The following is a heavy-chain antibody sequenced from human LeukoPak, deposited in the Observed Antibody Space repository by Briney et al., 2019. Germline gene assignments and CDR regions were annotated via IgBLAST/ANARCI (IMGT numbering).Heavy chain of an antibody. Sequence: GESLKISCKGSGYSFTTYWIAWVRQMPGKGLEWISSISDDSSHIYYADSVKGRFAISRDNAKNSVYLQMNSLRAEDTAVYYCARNNYYDSSGYDYWGQGTLVTVSS. V-gene: IGHV3-21*01. CDR3: ARNNYYDSSGYDY. CDR1: GYSFTTYW. J-gene: IGHJ4*02. D-gene: IGHD3-22*01. CDR2: ISDDSSHI.